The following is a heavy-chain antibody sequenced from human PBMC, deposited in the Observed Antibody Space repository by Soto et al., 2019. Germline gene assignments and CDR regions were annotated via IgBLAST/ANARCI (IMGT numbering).Heavy chain of an antibody. V-gene: IGHV4-59*08. Sequence: SETLSLTCTVSGGSISTYYWSWIRQPPGKGLEWIGYVYYTEGTDYNPSLKSRINISIGTSKNQYSQKKTYVTAADTAVYYCARYYDDTRGYDCWGQGTLVTVS. CDR3: ARYYDDTRGYDC. CDR2: VYYTEGT. CDR1: GGSISTYY. J-gene: IGHJ4*02. D-gene: IGHD3-22*01.